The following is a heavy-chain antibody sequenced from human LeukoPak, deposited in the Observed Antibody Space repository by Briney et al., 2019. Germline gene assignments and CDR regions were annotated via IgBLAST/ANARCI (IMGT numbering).Heavy chain of an antibody. CDR2: INHSGST. Sequence: SETLSLTCAVYGGSFSGYYWSWIRQPPGKGLEWIGEINHSGSTNYNPSLKSRVTISVDTSKNQFSLKLSSVTAADTAVYYCASSGIAAAGTGFFDYWGQGTLVTVSS. D-gene: IGHD6-13*01. CDR1: GGSFSGYY. V-gene: IGHV4-34*01. J-gene: IGHJ4*02. CDR3: ASSGIAAAGTGFFDY.